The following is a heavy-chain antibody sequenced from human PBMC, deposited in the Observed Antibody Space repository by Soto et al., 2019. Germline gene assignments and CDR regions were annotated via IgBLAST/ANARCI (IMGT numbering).Heavy chain of an antibody. CDR3: GRDGVGATPLGWFDP. CDR1: GYTFIGYY. CDR2: INPRSGDT. J-gene: IGHJ5*02. V-gene: IGHV1-2*06. D-gene: IGHD1-26*01. Sequence: QVQLVQSGAEVKKPGASVKVSCKASGYTFIGYYIHWVRQAPAQGLEWMERINPRSGDTTYAQKSQGRRTMTRDTSISTAYMELSSLRSDDTAVYYCGRDGVGATPLGWFDPWGQGSLVTVSS.